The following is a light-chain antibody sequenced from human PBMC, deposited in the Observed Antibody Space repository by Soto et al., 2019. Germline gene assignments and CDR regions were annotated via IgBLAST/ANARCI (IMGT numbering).Light chain of an antibody. V-gene: IGLV2-14*01. CDR1: SSDVGGYNY. CDR2: DVT. J-gene: IGLJ1*01. Sequence: SVLTQPASVSGSPGQSITISCTGTSSDVGGYNYVSWYQQHPGKAPKLMIYDVTNRPSGVSNRLSGSKSGNTASLTISGLQAEDEADYYCSSYTSSSTYVFGTGTKVTVL. CDR3: SSYTSSSTYV.